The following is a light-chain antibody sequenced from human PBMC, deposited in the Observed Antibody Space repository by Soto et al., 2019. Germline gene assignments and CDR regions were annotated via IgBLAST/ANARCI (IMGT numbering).Light chain of an antibody. CDR2: AAS. Sequence: DIQMTQSPSSLSESAGDRVTITCRASQGISTYLNWYQQKPGKAPKLLIYAASSLQSGVPSRFSGSGSGTDFTLTISSLQPEDFATYYCQQSYSTPWTFGQGNKVDI. CDR3: QQSYSTPWT. CDR1: QGISTY. J-gene: IGKJ1*01. V-gene: IGKV1-39*01.